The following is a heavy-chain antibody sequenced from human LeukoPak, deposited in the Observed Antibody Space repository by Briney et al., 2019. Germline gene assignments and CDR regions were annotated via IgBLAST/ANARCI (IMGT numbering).Heavy chain of an antibody. V-gene: IGHV4-59*01. CDR3: VRFGVNYDMDV. CDR1: GGSISGYY. D-gene: IGHD3-16*01. CDR2: IHYSGRA. Sequence: SETLSLTCSVSGGSISGYYWTWVRQPPGKGLEWIGQIHYSGRADYNPSLKSRITMSVDTSRNQISLKLSSVTAAGTAIYYCVRFGVNYDMDVWGQGTTVTVFS. J-gene: IGHJ6*02.